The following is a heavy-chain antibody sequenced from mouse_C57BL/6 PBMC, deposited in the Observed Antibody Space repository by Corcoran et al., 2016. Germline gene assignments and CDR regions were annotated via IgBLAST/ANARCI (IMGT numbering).Heavy chain of an antibody. D-gene: IGHD1-1*01. CDR2: INTYSGVP. Sequence: QIQLVQSGPELKKPGETVKISCKASGYTFTTYGMSWVKQAPGKGLKWMGWINTYSGVPTYADDFKGRFAFSLETSASTAYLQINNLKNEDTATYFCARLGSSPYYFDYWGQGTTLTVSS. J-gene: IGHJ2*01. CDR1: GYTFTTYG. V-gene: IGHV9-3*01. CDR3: ARLGSSPYYFDY.